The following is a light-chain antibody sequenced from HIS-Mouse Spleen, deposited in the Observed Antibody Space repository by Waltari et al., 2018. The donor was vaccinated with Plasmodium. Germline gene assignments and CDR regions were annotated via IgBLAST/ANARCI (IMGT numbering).Light chain of an antibody. CDR3: YSTDSSGNHRV. J-gene: IGLJ3*02. CDR1: ALPTQY. V-gene: IGLV3-10*01. CDR2: EDS. Sequence: SYALTPPPSVSVSPGQTARIPSSGDALPTQYPYLYQQKSGQAPVLVIYEDSKRPSGIPERFSGSSSGTMATLTISGAQVEDEADYYCYSTDSSGNHRVFGGGTKLTVL.